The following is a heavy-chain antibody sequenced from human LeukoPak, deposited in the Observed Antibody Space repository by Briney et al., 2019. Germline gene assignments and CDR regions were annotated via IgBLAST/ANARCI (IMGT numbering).Heavy chain of an antibody. J-gene: IGHJ4*02. V-gene: IGHV3-21*01. Sequence: GGSLRLSCAASGFTFSYYSMNWVRQAPGKGLEWASSISSSSSYIYYADSVKGRFTISRDNAKNSLYLQMSSLRAEDTAVYYCAREANNYGDHTMMIWGQGTLVTVSS. CDR2: ISSSSSYI. D-gene: IGHD4-17*01. CDR1: GFTFSYYS. CDR3: AREANNYGDHTMMI.